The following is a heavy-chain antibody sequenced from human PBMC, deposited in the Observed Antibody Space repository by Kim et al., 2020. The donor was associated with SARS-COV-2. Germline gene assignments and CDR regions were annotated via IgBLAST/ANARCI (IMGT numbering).Heavy chain of an antibody. CDR1: GGTFSSYA. D-gene: IGHD6-19*01. CDR3: ARVERPGYSSGWYGVSNYFDY. CDR2: IIPIFGTA. Sequence: SVKVSCKASGGTFSSYAISWVRQAPGQGLEWMGGIIPIFGTANYAQKFQGRVTITADESTSTAYMELSSLRSEDTAVYYCARVERPGYSSGWYGVSNYFDYWGQGTLVTVSS. V-gene: IGHV1-69*13. J-gene: IGHJ4*02.